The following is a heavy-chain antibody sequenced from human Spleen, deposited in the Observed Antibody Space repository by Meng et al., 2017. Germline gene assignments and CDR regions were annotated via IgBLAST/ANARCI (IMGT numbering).Heavy chain of an antibody. CDR1: GYTFTDYY. V-gene: IGHV1-2*06. D-gene: IGHD6-13*01. CDR3: ARDEDISAAGKLFGDY. J-gene: IGHJ4*02. Sequence: ASVKVSCKASGYTFTDYYIHWVRQAPGQGLEWMGRINPSSGGTHYAQRFQGRVTMTGDTSISTAYMELSGLRSDDTAMYYCARDEDISAAGKLFGDYWGQGTLVTVSS. CDR2: INPSSGGT.